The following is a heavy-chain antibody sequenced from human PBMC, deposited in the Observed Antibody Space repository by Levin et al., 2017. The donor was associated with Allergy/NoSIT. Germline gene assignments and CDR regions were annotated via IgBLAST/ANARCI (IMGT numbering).Heavy chain of an antibody. CDR3: ARSRSYYGSGSQQGDAFDI. J-gene: IGHJ3*02. CDR2: ITPFNGNT. CDR1: GYTFTYRY. V-gene: IGHV1-45*02. Sequence: SVKVSCKASGYTFTYRYLHWVRQAPGQALEWMGWITPFNGNTNYAQKFQDRVTITRDRSMSTAYMELSSLRSEDTAMYYCARSRSYYGSGSQQGDAFDIWGQGTMVTVSS. D-gene: IGHD3-10*01.